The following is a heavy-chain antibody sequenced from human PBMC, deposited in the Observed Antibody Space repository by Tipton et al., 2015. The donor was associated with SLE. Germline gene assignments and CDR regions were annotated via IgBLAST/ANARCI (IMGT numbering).Heavy chain of an antibody. CDR1: GFSFRSYE. CDR2: ISTSSSTT. D-gene: IGHD7-27*01. CDR3: VRDRNWGLFDY. Sequence: SLRLSCAASGFSFRSYEMNWVRQAPGKGLEWVSFISTSSSTTYYADSVKGRFTISRDNAENSLYLQMNSLRAEDTAVYYCVRDRNWGLFDYWGQGTLVTVSS. V-gene: IGHV3-48*03. J-gene: IGHJ4*02.